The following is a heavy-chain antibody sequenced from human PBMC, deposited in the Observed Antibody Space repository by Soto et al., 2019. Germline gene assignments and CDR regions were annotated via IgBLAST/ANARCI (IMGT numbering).Heavy chain of an antibody. Sequence: ASVKVSCKASGYTFTSYAMRWMRQAPGQRLEWMGWINAGNGNTKYSQKFQGRVTTTSDTSASTAYMELSSLRSEDTAVYYCARGFLVPPYIAAAGSPMGYWGQGTLVTVSS. CDR3: ARGFLVPPYIAAAGSPMGY. J-gene: IGHJ4*02. CDR1: GYTFTSYA. CDR2: INAGNGNT. V-gene: IGHV1-3*01. D-gene: IGHD6-13*01.